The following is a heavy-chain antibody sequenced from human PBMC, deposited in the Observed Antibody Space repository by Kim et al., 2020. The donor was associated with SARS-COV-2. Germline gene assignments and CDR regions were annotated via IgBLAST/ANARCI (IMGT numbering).Heavy chain of an antibody. CDR2: GRT. J-gene: IGHJ4*02. CDR3: ARGRWELPY. Sequence: GRTHYTPSPKGRVTISVDTSNNQVSLTLSSVTAADTAVYYCARGRWELPYWGQGTLVTVSS. D-gene: IGHD1-26*01. V-gene: IGHV4-59*09.